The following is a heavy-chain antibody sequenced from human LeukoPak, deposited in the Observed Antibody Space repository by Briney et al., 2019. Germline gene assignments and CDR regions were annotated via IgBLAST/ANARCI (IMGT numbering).Heavy chain of an antibody. J-gene: IGHJ4*02. CDR2: INSDGSSR. D-gene: IGHD6-13*01. V-gene: IGHV3-74*01. CDR3: ASASSHRIAAGGDY. Sequence: WGFLILFFSSPPFTFSNYSMHWVRQAPGKGLVWVSRINSDGSSRNYADSVKGRFTISRDNAKNTLYLQMNSLRAEDTAVCYCASASSHRIAAGGDYWGQGTLVTVSS. CDR1: PFTFSNYS.